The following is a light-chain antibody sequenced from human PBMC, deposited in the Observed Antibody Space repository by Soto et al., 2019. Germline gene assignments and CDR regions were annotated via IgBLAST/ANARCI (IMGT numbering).Light chain of an antibody. V-gene: IGKV3-20*01. Sequence: EIVLTQSPCTLSLSPGERATLSCRASQSGFSTYLAWFQQKPGQAPRLLIYGASTRAAGVPDRFSGSGSATDFTLTISRLEPEDFAVYYCHQYGNSPWTLGQGTLVE. CDR3: HQYGNSPWT. CDR1: QSGFSTY. CDR2: GAS. J-gene: IGKJ1*01.